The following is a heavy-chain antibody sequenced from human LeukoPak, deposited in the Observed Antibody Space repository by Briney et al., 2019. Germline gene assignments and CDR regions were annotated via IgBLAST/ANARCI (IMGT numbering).Heavy chain of an antibody. CDR3: ARRYSSGWYIYYYYYMDV. CDR1: GFTFDDYA. CDR2: ISWNSGSI. Sequence: AGGSLRLSCAASGFTFDDYAMHWVRQAPGKGLEWVSGISWNSGSIGYADSVKGRFTISRDNAKNSLYLQMNSLRVEDTALYYCARRYSSGWYIYYYYYMDVWGKGTTVTISS. J-gene: IGHJ6*03. V-gene: IGHV3-9*01. D-gene: IGHD6-19*01.